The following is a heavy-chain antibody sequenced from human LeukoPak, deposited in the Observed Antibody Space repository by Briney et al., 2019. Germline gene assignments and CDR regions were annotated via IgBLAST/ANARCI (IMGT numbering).Heavy chain of an antibody. J-gene: IGHJ4*02. D-gene: IGHD3-10*01. CDR2: ISGSGGST. CDR3: AKGLHYYFYGSMNY. Sequence: GGSLRLSCAASGFTFTTYAMTWVRQAPGKGLEWVSVISGSGGSTYYADSVKGRFTISRDNSERTLYLQMNSLRAEDTAVYYCAKGLHYYFYGSMNYWGQGTLVTVSS. V-gene: IGHV3-23*01. CDR1: GFTFTTYA.